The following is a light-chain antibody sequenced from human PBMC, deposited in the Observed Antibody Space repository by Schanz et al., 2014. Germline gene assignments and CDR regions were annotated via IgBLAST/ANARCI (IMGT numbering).Light chain of an antibody. CDR3: CSYAGSYTLV. CDR2: DVT. Sequence: QSALTQPASVSGSPGQSITISCTGTSSDIGSYNYVSWYQQYPGEAPKLIIYDVTYRPSGVSHRFSGSKSGNTASLTISGLQAEDEADYYCCSYAGSYTLVFGGGTKVTVL. V-gene: IGLV2-14*01. CDR1: SSDIGSYNY. J-gene: IGLJ2*01.